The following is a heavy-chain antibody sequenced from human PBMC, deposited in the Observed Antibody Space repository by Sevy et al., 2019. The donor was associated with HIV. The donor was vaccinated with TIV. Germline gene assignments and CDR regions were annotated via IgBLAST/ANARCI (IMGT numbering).Heavy chain of an antibody. Sequence: GGSLRLSCGASGFIFTKYPLMWVRQAPGKGPEWVAGMGNSGEKTYYADFVKGRFTISRDNAKSYLFLQMNSLGAEDTAVYYGVKGTMSSIMDLYDPLHIWGRGTVVTVSS. CDR1: GFIFTKYP. D-gene: IGHD3-10*02. V-gene: IGHV3-23*01. J-gene: IGHJ3*02. CDR2: MGNSGEKT. CDR3: VKGTMSSIMDLYDPLHI.